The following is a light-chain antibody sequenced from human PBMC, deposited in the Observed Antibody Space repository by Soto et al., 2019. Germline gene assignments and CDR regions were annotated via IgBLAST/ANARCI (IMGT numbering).Light chain of an antibody. CDR2: AAS. Sequence: DIQLTQSPSFLSASVGDRVTITCRASQGISSYLAWYQQKPGKAPKLLIYAASTLQGGVPSRFSGSGSGTEFPLTISSLQPEDFATFYFKQVNSYPAPFGPGTKVDIK. CDR3: KQVNSYPAP. J-gene: IGKJ3*01. CDR1: QGISSY. V-gene: IGKV1-9*01.